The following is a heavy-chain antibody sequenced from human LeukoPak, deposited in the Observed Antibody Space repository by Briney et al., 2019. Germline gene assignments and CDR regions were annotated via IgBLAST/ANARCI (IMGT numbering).Heavy chain of an antibody. V-gene: IGHV3-23*01. J-gene: IGHJ1*01. Sequence: GGSLRLSCAASGFTFSSYAMSWVRQAPGKGLEWVSAISGSGGSTYYADSVKGRFTISRDNSKNTLYLQMNSLRAEDTAVYYCAKVSDRSVVTPDQAEYLQHWGQGTLVTVSS. CDR2: ISGSGGST. D-gene: IGHD4-23*01. CDR1: GFTFSSYA. CDR3: AKVSDRSVVTPDQAEYLQH.